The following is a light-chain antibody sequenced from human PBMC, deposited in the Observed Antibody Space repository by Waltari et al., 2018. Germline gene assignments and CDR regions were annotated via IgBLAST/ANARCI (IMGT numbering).Light chain of an antibody. V-gene: IGLV2-18*02. J-gene: IGLJ1*01. CDR1: RSDVGSSNR. CDR3: SSYTSSSTWV. Sequence: QSALTQPPSVSGSPGQSVTISCTGTRSDVGSSNRVSWYQPPPDTAPKLIIYEVSDRRSGVPDRFSGSKSANTAFLTISGLQAEDEADYFCSSYTSSSTWVFGTGTKVTVL. CDR2: EVS.